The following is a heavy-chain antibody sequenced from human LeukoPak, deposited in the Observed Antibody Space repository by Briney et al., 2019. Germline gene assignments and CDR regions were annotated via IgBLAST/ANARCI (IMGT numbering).Heavy chain of an antibody. CDR2: IRYDGSNK. J-gene: IGHJ6*03. CDR3: ARSGIAAADYYYYMDV. D-gene: IGHD6-13*01. CDR1: GFTFSSYG. Sequence: PGGSLRLSCAASGFTFSSYGMHWVRQAPGKGLEWVAFIRYDGSNKYYADSVKGRFTISRDNSKNTLYLQMNSLRAEDTVVYYCARSGIAAADYYYYMDVWGKGTTVTVSS. V-gene: IGHV3-30*02.